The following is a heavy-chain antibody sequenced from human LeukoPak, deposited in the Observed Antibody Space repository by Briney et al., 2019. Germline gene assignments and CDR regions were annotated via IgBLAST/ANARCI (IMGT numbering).Heavy chain of an antibody. CDR2: INHSGST. D-gene: IGHD3-10*01. CDR3: ARENGSVGDY. CDR1: GGSFSGYY. V-gene: IGHV4-34*01. Sequence: PSETLSLTCAVYGGSFSGYYWSWIRQPPGKGLEWIGEINHSGSTNYNPSLKSRVTISVDTSKNQFSLKLSSVTAADTAVYYCARENGSVGDYWGQGTLVTVSS. J-gene: IGHJ4*02.